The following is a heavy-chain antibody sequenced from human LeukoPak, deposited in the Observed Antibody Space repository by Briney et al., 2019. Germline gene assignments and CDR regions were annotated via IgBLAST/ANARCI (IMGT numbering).Heavy chain of an antibody. V-gene: IGHV4-34*01. CDR3: ARGKWYYYDSSGYIDY. CDR2: INHSGST. D-gene: IGHD3-22*01. Sequence: PSDTLSLTCAVYGVSFSGYYWSWIRQPRGKGLEWIGEINHSGSTNYNPSLKSRVTISVDTSKNQFSLKLSSVTAADTAVYYCARGKWYYYDSSGYIDYWGQGTLVTVSS. CDR1: GVSFSGYY. J-gene: IGHJ4*02.